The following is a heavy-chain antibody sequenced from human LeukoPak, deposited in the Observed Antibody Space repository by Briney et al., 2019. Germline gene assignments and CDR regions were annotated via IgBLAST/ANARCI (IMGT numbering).Heavy chain of an antibody. J-gene: IGHJ4*02. CDR3: ARGRSSSWSSFDY. CDR2: IYNNGRT. D-gene: IGHD6-13*01. V-gene: IGHV4-30-4*01. Sequence: SQTLSLTCTVAGGSISSGDYYWSWIRQPPGKGLEWIGYIYNNGRTYYNPSLKSRVTISVDTSKNLFSLKMSSVTAADAAVYYCARGRSSSWSSFDYWGQGTLVTVSS. CDR1: GGSISSGDYY.